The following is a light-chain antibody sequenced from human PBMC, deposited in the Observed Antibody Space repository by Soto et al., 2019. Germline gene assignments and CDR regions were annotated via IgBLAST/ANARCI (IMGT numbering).Light chain of an antibody. V-gene: IGLV1-44*01. CDR1: SSNIGSNT. J-gene: IGLJ3*02. Sequence: QSVLTQPPSASGTPGQRVTISCSGSSSNIGSNTVNWYQQLPGTAPKLLIYEVSNRPSGVPDRFSGSKSGNTASLTVSGLQAEDEADYYCNSYAGGDWVFGVGTKLTVL. CDR2: EVS. CDR3: NSYAGGDWV.